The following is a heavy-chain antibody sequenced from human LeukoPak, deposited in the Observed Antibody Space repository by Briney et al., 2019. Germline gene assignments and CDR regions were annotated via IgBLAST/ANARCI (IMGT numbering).Heavy chain of an antibody. V-gene: IGHV3-48*01. CDR2: ISSSSSSI. CDR1: RFTFSSYS. CDR3: ARLGPVNKDHYIDV. Sequence: PGGSLRLSCAASRFTFSSYSMNWVRQAPGKGLEWVSYISSSSSSIYYADSVKGRLTISRDNAKNSLYLQMNSLGAEDTAVYFCARLGPVNKDHYIDVGGKGTTVTISS. D-gene: IGHD4-17*01. J-gene: IGHJ6*03.